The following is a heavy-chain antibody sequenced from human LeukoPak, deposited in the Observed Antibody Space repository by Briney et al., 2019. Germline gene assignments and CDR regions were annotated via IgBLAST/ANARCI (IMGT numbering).Heavy chain of an antibody. CDR3: ATADYGDYFALDI. CDR2: IYTSGST. Sequence: SETLSLTXTVSGGSISSGSYYWSWIRQPAGKGLEWIGRIYTSGSTNYNPSLKSRVTISVDTSKNQFSLKLSSVTAADTAVYYCATADYGDYFALDIWGQGTMVTVSS. J-gene: IGHJ3*02. CDR1: GGSISSGSYY. V-gene: IGHV4-61*02. D-gene: IGHD4-17*01.